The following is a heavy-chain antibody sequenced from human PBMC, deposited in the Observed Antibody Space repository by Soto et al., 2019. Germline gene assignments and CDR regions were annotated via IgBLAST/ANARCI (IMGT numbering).Heavy chain of an antibody. D-gene: IGHD3-22*01. V-gene: IGHV3-7*01. CDR1: GFTFSTYW. CDR2: IKEDGSEK. J-gene: IGHJ6*02. CDR3: ARGWGYFDSSGFPYLYAMDV. Sequence: QRLSCAASGFTFSTYWMSWVRQAPGKGLEWVANIKEDGSEKYYVDSVEGRFTIPRDNAKNSLYLQMTSLRAEDTALYYCARGWGYFDSSGFPYLYAMDVWGQGTTVTVSS.